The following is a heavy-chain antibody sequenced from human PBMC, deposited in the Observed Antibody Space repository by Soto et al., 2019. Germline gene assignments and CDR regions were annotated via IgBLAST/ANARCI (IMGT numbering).Heavy chain of an antibody. J-gene: IGHJ6*02. V-gene: IGHV1-18*01. CDR2: ISAYNGNT. CDR1: GYTFTSYG. CDR3: ATQGVTTNTKSFLDYYYYSGMDV. Sequence: QVQLVQSGAEVKKPGASVKVSCKASGYTFTSYGISWVRQAPGQGLEWMGWISAYNGNTNYAQKLQGRVTMTTDTSTSTDYMELRSQRSDDTAVYYCATQGVTTNTKSFLDYYYYSGMDVWGQGTTVTVSS. D-gene: IGHD4-17*01.